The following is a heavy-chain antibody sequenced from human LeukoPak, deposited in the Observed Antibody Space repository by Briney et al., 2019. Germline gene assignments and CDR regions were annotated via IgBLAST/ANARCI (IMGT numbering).Heavy chain of an antibody. CDR1: GGSISSGSYY. D-gene: IGHD3-10*01. V-gene: IGHV4-61*02. Sequence: SETLSLTCTVSGGSISSGSYYWSWIRQPAGKGLEWIGRIYTSGSTNYNPSLKSRVTIFVDTSKNQFSLRLSSVTAADTAVYYCARQGYYGSGSYTRFDYWGQGTLVTVSS. J-gene: IGHJ4*02. CDR3: ARQGYYGSGSYTRFDY. CDR2: IYTSGST.